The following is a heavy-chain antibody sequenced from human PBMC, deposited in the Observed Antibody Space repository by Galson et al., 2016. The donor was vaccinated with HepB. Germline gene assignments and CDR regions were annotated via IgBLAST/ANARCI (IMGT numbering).Heavy chain of an antibody. Sequence: TLSLTCSVSGASISSGGYYWNWIRQHPGKGPEWIGYIYNSGSTYYNPSLESRVIISVDTSKNQFSLKLSSVTAADTAVYYCARVGDGYPTIDIWGQGTMVTVSS. D-gene: IGHD5-24*01. V-gene: IGHV4-31*03. CDR1: GASISSGGYY. CDR2: IYNSGST. CDR3: ARVGDGYPTIDI. J-gene: IGHJ3*02.